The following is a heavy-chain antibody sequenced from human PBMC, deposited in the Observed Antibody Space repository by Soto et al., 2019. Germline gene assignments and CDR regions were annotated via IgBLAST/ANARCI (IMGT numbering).Heavy chain of an antibody. CDR3: ARVFVFTIREGFDY. CDR2: ITGIGDST. Sequence: GGSLRLSCAASGFTFSSYAMSWVRQAPGKGLEWVSAITGIGDSTYYADSVKGRFTVSRDNSKNTLYLQMNSLRAEDTAVYYCARVFVFTIREGFDYWGLGTLVTVSS. CDR1: GFTFSSYA. J-gene: IGHJ4*02. D-gene: IGHD3-3*01. V-gene: IGHV3-23*01.